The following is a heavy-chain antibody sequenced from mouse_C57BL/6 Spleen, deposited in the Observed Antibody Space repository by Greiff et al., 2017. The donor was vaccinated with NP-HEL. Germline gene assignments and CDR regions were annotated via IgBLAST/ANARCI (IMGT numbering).Heavy chain of an antibody. CDR2: ISYDGSN. CDR1: GYSITSGYY. CDR3: ARAYYGRSWFAY. D-gene: IGHD1-1*01. J-gene: IGHJ3*01. V-gene: IGHV3-6*01. Sequence: EVQLQQSGPGLVKPSHSLSLTCSVTGYSITSGYYWNWIRQFPGNKLEWMGYISYDGSNNYNPSLKNRISITRDTSKNQFFLKLNSVTTEDTATYYCARAYYGRSWFAYWGQGTLVTVSA.